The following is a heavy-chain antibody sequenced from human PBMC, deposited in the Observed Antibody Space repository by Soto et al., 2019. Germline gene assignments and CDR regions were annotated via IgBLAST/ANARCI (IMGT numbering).Heavy chain of an antibody. J-gene: IGHJ4*02. CDR1: GFTLIGHD. CDR2: SRDKPQGYST. CDR3: VRATYFSDSSGYTRCLDY. Sequence: GPLRLSCAGSGFTLIGHDIDGVGMAPGKGLEWVGRSRDKPQGYSTAYAASVKGRFTTSRDESKNSAYLQMNSLKTEDTAVYYCVRATYFSDSSGYTRCLDYWGQGTLVSVSA. D-gene: IGHD3-22*01. V-gene: IGHV3-72*01.